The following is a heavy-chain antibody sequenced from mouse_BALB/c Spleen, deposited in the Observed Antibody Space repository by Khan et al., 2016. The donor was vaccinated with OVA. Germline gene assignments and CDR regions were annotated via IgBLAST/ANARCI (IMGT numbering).Heavy chain of an antibody. CDR3: ARDGSRYNYAMDY. D-gene: IGHD2-3*01. V-gene: IGHV3-2*02. CDR2: ISSSGST. J-gene: IGHJ4*01. CDR1: GYSITSDYA. Sequence: EGKLLESGPGLVKPSQSLSLTCTVTGYSITSDYAWNWIRQFPGNKLEWMGYISSSGSTNYNPALKSRISITRDTSKNQFFLQLNSVTTEDTATYYCARDGSRYNYAMDYWGQGTSVTVSS.